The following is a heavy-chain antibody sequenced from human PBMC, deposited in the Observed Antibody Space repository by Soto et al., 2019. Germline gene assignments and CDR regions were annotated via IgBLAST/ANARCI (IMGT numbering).Heavy chain of an antibody. CDR3: ARPYCSGGSCSHWFDP. D-gene: IGHD2-15*01. J-gene: IGHJ5*02. V-gene: IGHV3-21*01. CDR2: ISSSGSYM. CDR1: GFTFSNFT. Sequence: GGSLRLSCAASGFTFSNFTMNWVRQAPGKGLEWVSSISSSGSYMYYADSVKGRFTISRDNAKNSLYLQMNSLRAEDTAVYHCARPYCSGGSCSHWFDPWGQGTLVTVSS.